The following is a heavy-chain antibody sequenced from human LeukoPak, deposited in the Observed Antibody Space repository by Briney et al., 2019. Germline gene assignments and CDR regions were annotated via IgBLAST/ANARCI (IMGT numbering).Heavy chain of an antibody. CDR3: ARAGGGATLLQY. CDR1: GYTFTSYD. CDR2: MNPNSGNT. J-gene: IGHJ4*02. Sequence: ASVKVSCKASGYTFTSYDINWVRQATGQGLEWMGWMNPNSGNTGYAQKFQGRVTMTRNTSISTAYMELSSLRSEDTAVYCARAGGGATLLQYWGQGTLVTVSS. V-gene: IGHV1-8*01. D-gene: IGHD1-26*01.